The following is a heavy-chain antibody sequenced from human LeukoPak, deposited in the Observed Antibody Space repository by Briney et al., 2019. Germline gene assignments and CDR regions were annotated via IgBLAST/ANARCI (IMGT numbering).Heavy chain of an antibody. V-gene: IGHV1-69*01. CDR1: GGTFSSYA. CDR2: IIPIFGTA. J-gene: IGHJ3*01. Sequence: SVKVSCKASGGTFSSYAISWVRQAPGQGLEWMGGIIPIFGTANYAQKFQGRVTITADESTSTAYMELSSLRSEDTAVYYCASNSLHDCSAPDAFDFWGRGTMVTVSS. D-gene: IGHD3-22*01. CDR3: ASNSLHDCSAPDAFDF.